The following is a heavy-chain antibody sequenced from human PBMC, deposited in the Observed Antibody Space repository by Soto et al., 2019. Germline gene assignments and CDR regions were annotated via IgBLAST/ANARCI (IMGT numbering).Heavy chain of an antibody. V-gene: IGHV3-30*18. D-gene: IGHD3-9*01. CDR2: ISYDGSNK. CDR3: AKDSGGLRYFDWLLLYVDY. CDR1: GFTFSSYG. Sequence: GGSLRLSCAASGFTFSSYGMHWVRQAPGKGLEWVAVISYDGSNKYYADSVKGRFTISRDNSKNTLYLQMNSLRAEDTAVYYCAKDSGGLRYFDWLLLYVDYWGQGTLVTVSS. J-gene: IGHJ4*02.